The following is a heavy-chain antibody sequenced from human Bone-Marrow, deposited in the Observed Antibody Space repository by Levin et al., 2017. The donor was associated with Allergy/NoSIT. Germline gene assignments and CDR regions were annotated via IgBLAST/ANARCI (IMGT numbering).Heavy chain of an antibody. Sequence: SCAASGFTFSNYAMHWVRQAPGMGLEWVAVTSYDGSNKYYADSVKGRFTISRDNSKNTLYLQMNSLRAEDTAVYYCARDGPTIFCSSPSCYGGDFDYWGQGTLVTVSS. CDR2: TSYDGSNK. J-gene: IGHJ4*02. CDR3: ARDGPTIFCSSPSCYGGDFDY. D-gene: IGHD2-2*01. V-gene: IGHV3-30-3*01. CDR1: GFTFSNYA.